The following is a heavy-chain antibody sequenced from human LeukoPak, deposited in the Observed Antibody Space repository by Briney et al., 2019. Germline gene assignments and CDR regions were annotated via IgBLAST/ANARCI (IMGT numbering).Heavy chain of an antibody. V-gene: IGHV1-18*01. Sequence: ASVKVSCKASGYTFTSYGISWVRQAPGQGLEWMGWISAYNGNTNYAQKLQGRVTMTTDTSTSTAYMELRSLRSDDTAVYYCARGEGYYDSSGYNLLDPWGQGTLVTVSS. CDR1: GYTFTSYG. CDR3: ARGEGYYDSSGYNLLDP. D-gene: IGHD3-22*01. J-gene: IGHJ5*02. CDR2: ISAYNGNT.